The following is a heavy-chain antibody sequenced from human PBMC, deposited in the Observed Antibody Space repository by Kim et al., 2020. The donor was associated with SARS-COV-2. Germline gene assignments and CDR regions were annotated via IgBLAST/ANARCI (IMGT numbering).Heavy chain of an antibody. CDR2: IYYSGST. J-gene: IGHJ5*02. CDR1: GGSISSYY. D-gene: IGHD2-2*01. CDR3: ARERVRYCSSTSCYGGGFDP. V-gene: IGHV4-59*01. Sequence: SETLSLTCTVSGGSISSYYWGWIRQPPGKGLEWIGYIYYSGSTNYNPSLKSRVTISVDTSKNQFSLKLSSVTAADTAVYYCARERVRYCSSTSCYGGGFDPWGQGTLVTVSS.